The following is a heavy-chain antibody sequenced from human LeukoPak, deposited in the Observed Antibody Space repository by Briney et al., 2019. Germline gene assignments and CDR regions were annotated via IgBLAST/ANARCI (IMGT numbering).Heavy chain of an antibody. D-gene: IGHD6-19*01. CDR2: MNPNSGGT. CDR1: GYTFTGYY. Sequence: ASVKVSCKASGYTFTGYYMHWVRQAPGQGLEWMGWMNPNSGGTKYAQNFQGRVTMTWDTSITTAHMELNRLRSNDTAVYYCARVPAFRSGGWYNFDYWGQGTLVTVSS. V-gene: IGHV1-2*02. J-gene: IGHJ4*02. CDR3: ARVPAFRSGGWYNFDY.